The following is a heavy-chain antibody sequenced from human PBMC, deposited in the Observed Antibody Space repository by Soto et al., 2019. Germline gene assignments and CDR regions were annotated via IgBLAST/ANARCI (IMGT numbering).Heavy chain of an antibody. CDR3: ARDTLDSSGYFWFDP. Sequence: VASVKVSCKASGYTFTSYGISWVRQAPGQGLEWMGWISAYNGNTNYAQKLQGRVTMTTDTSTSTAYMELSSLRSEDTAVYYCARDTLDSSGYFWFDPWGQGTLVTVSS. CDR2: ISAYNGNT. J-gene: IGHJ5*02. V-gene: IGHV1-18*01. D-gene: IGHD3-22*01. CDR1: GYTFTSYG.